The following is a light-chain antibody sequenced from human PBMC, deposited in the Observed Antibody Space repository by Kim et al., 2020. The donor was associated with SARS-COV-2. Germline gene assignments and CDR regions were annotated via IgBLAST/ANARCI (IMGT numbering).Light chain of an antibody. CDR2: AAS. CDR3: QQYNSYPIT. Sequence: AIQMTQSPSSLSASTGDRVTITCRASQGISSYLAWYQQKPGKAPKPLIYAASTLQSGVPSRFSGSGSGTDFTLTISCLQSEDFATYYCQQYNSYPITFGEGTRLEIK. J-gene: IGKJ5*01. V-gene: IGKV1-8*01. CDR1: QGISSY.